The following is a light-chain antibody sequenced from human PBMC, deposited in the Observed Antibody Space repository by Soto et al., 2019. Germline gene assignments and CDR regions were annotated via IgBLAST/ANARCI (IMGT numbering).Light chain of an antibody. Sequence: ALTQPASVSGSPGQSITISCTGSSSDVGGYNFVAWYQQHPGKAPKLMIYDVSNRPSGVSNRFSGSKSGNTASLTISGLQAEDEADYYCGSYTTSSTLGVFGGGTKLTVL. CDR3: GSYTTSSTLGV. CDR1: SSDVGGYNF. CDR2: DVS. V-gene: IGLV2-14*03. J-gene: IGLJ2*01.